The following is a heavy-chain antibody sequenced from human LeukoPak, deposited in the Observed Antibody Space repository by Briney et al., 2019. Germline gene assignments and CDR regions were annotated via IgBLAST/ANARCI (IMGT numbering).Heavy chain of an antibody. CDR3: ARGLLGELSYYYYYMDV. Sequence: PGGSLRLSCAASGFTFSSYWMSWVRQAPGKGLEWVANIKQDGSEKYYVDSVKGRFTISRDNAKNSLYLQMNSLRAEDTAVYYCARGLLGELSYYYYYMDVWGKGTTVTVSS. J-gene: IGHJ6*03. CDR2: IKQDGSEK. CDR1: GFTFSSYW. V-gene: IGHV3-7*04. D-gene: IGHD3-16*02.